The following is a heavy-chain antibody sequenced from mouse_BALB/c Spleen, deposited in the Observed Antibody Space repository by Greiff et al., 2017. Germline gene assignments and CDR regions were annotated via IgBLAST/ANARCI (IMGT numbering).Heavy chain of an antibody. CDR2: ISSGGSYT. CDR3: ARQSSSYGYYAMDY. Sequence: EVKLMESGGDLVKPGGSLKLSCAASGFTFSSYGMSWVRQTPDKRLEWVATISSGGSYTYYPDSVKGRFTISRDNAKNTLYLQMSSLKSEDTAMYYCARQSSSYGYYAMDYWGQGTSVTVSS. V-gene: IGHV5-6*01. D-gene: IGHD1-1*01. CDR1: GFTFSSYG. J-gene: IGHJ4*01.